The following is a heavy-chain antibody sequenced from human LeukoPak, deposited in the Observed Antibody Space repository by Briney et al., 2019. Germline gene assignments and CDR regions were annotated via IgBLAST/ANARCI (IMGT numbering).Heavy chain of an antibody. V-gene: IGHV3-23*01. CDR2: ISGSGDNT. Sequence: GGSLRLSCAASGFTFSNYAMTWVRQAPGKGLEWVSTISGSGDNTYYADSVKGRFTISRDNSKNTLYLQMNSLRAEDTAVYFCARDLRAAGTSADYYYYYGMDVWGQGTTVTVSS. J-gene: IGHJ6*02. D-gene: IGHD6-13*01. CDR1: GFTFSNYA. CDR3: ARDLRAAGTSADYYYYYGMDV.